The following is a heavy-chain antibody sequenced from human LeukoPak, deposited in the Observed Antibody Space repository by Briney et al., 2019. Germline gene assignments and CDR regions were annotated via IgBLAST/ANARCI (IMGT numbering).Heavy chain of an antibody. J-gene: IGHJ6*02. D-gene: IGHD1-26*01. CDR1: GFTFSIYW. V-gene: IGHV3-7*05. CDR3: ASGNSGSHYVEYYYGMDV. CDR2: IKQDGSEK. Sequence: GGSLRLSCAASGFTFSIYWMSWVRQAPGKGLEWVANIKQDGSEKNYVDSVKGRFTISRDNAKNSLYLQMNSLRAEDTAVYYCASGNSGSHYVEYYYGMDVWGQGTTVTVSS.